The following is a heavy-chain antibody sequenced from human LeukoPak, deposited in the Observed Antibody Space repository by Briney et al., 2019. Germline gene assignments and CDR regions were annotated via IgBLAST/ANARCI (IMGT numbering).Heavy chain of an antibody. V-gene: IGHV4-4*07. J-gene: IGHJ6*03. CDR2: IYTSGST. D-gene: IGHD2-21*02. Sequence: SETLSLTCTVSGGSISSYYWSWIRQPAGKGLEWIGRIYTSGSTNYNPSLKSRVTMSVDTSKNQFSLKLSSVTAADTAVYYCARVMLVTAPPNYYYYYMDVWGKGTTVTVSS. CDR1: GGSISSYY. CDR3: ARVMLVTAPPNYYYYYMDV.